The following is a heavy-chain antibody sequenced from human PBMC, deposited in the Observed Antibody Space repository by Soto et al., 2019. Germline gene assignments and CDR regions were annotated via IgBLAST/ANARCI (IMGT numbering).Heavy chain of an antibody. Sequence: VGPLRLPVKASELALGPNYLTWIRQAPGKGLEWLSYINTCGSPEYYAESVKGRFTISTDIAKKSLYLQMDSLRADDTGVYYCATAAIYYQAWGQATLVTLSS. D-gene: IGHD1-26*01. CDR1: ELALGPNY. V-gene: IGHV3-11*01. CDR2: INTCGSPE. J-gene: IGHJ5*02. CDR3: ATAAIYYQA.